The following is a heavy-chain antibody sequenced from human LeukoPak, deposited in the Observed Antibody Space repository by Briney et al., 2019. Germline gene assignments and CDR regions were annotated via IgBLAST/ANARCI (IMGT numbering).Heavy chain of an antibody. J-gene: IGHJ6*02. V-gene: IGHV1-24*01. CDR2: FDPEDGET. Sequence: GASVKVSCKVSGYTLTELSMHWVRQAPGKGLEWMGGFDPEDGETIYAQKFQGRVTISADKSTSTAYMELSSLRSEDTAVYYCARDGWMDVWGQGTTVTVSS. D-gene: IGHD2-15*01. CDR1: GYTLTELS. CDR3: ARDGWMDV.